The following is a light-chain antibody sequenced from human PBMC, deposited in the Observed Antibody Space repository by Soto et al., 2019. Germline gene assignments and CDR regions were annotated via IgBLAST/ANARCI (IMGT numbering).Light chain of an antibody. V-gene: IGKV3-15*01. J-gene: IGKJ3*01. Sequence: IVMTQSPGTLSVSPGERATLSCRASQSVRSNLAWYQQKPGQAPRLLIYEASTRATGIPARFSGSGSGTEFTLTISSLQSEDFAVYHCQQYNNWPPFTFGPGTKVDIK. CDR2: EAS. CDR1: QSVRSN. CDR3: QQYNNWPPFT.